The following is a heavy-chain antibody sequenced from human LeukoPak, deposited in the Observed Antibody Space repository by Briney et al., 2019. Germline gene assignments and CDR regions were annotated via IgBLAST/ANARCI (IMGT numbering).Heavy chain of an antibody. CDR2: ISYDGSNK. CDR3: AKDMQTWPRFPDR. D-gene: IGHD5-12*01. Sequence: GGSLRLSCAASGFTFSSYAMHWVRQAPGKGLEWVAVISYDGSNKYYADSVKGRFTISRDNSKNTLYLQMNGLRVEDTAVYYCAKDMQTWPRFPDRWGQGTLVTVSS. J-gene: IGHJ5*02. V-gene: IGHV3-30-3*02. CDR1: GFTFSSYA.